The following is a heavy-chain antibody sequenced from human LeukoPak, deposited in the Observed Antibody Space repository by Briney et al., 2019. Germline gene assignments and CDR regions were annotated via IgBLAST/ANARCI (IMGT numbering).Heavy chain of an antibody. Sequence: GGSLKLSCAASGFTFSSYAMSWVRQAPGKGLEWVSAISGSGGSTYYADSVQGRFTIPRDNSKNTLYLQMNSLRAEDTAVYYCAKDPRFLEWLLPYFDYWGQGTLVTVSS. V-gene: IGHV3-23*01. D-gene: IGHD3-3*01. CDR3: AKDPRFLEWLLPYFDY. CDR1: GFTFSSYA. J-gene: IGHJ4*02. CDR2: ISGSGGST.